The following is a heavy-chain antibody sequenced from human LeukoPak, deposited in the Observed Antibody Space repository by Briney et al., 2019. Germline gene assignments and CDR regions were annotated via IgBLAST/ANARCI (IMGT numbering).Heavy chain of an antibody. CDR1: GFTLSSYS. Sequence: GGSLRLSCAAPGFTLSSYSMNWVRQAPGKGLEWVSSISSGSTYIYYADSVKGRFTISRDNAKNSLYLQMNTLGVEDTAVYYCARISSYGRYYYYYPLDVWGQGTTVTVAS. CDR3: ARISSYGRYYYYYPLDV. D-gene: IGHD5-18*01. V-gene: IGHV3-21*01. J-gene: IGHJ6*02. CDR2: ISSGSTYI.